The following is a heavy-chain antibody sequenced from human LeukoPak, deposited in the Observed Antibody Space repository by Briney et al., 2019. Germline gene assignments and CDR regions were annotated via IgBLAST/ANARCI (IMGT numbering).Heavy chain of an antibody. J-gene: IGHJ4*02. CDR3: ARTPRYFDWLFDY. CDR1: GFTFSSYW. CDR2: IKQDGSEK. D-gene: IGHD3-9*01. V-gene: IGHV3-7*01. Sequence: GGSLRLSCVASGFTFSSYWMSWVRQAPGKGLEWVANIKQDGSEKYYVDSVKGRFTISRDNAKNSLYLQMNSLRAEDTAVYYCARTPRYFDWLFDYWGQGTLVTVSS.